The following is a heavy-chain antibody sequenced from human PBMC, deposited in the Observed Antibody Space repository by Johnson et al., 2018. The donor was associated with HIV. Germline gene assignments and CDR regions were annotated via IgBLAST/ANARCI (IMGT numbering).Heavy chain of an antibody. V-gene: IGHV3-73*02. J-gene: IGHJ3*02. CDR2: ISSKANNYAT. Sequence: VQLVESGGGLVQPGGSLKLSCAASGFFFSGSAMHWVRQASGKGLERVGRISSKANNYATTYAASLKGRFTISRDDTKNTAYLQMNSPKTEDTAVYYCSYAFDIWGQGTMVTVSS. CDR1: GFFFSGSA. CDR3: SYAFDI.